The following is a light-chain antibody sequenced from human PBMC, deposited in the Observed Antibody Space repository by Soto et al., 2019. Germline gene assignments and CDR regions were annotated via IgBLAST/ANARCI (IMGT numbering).Light chain of an antibody. CDR1: QSITNY. CDR3: QQSYSAPRT. V-gene: IGKV1-39*01. J-gene: IGKJ2*01. CDR2: AAS. Sequence: DIQMTQSPSSLPASVGDRVTITCRASQSITNYLSWYQQRPGKAPKLLIHAASNLQSGVPSRFSGSGSETDFSLTISSLQPEDFATYYCQQSYSAPRTFRQGTKVEIK.